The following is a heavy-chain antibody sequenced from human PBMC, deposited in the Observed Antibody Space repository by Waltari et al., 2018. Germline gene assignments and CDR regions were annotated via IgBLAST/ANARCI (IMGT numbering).Heavy chain of an antibody. CDR3: AREPSPDSSGYFYYYMDV. CDR2: INSDGSGT. D-gene: IGHD3-22*01. V-gene: IGHV3-74*01. Sequence: EVQLVESGVGLVQPAGSLRLSCAASRFTFSRYWMHWVRQAPGKGLVWVSRINSDGSGTIYADSVKGRFTISRDNAKNTLYLQLNSLRVEDTAVYYCAREPSPDSSGYFYYYMDVWGKGTTVTVSS. J-gene: IGHJ6*03. CDR1: RFTFSRYW.